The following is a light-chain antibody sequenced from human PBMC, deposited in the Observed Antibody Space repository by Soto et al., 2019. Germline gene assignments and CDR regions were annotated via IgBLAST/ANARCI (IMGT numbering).Light chain of an antibody. V-gene: IGLV2-14*01. CDR2: DVS. J-gene: IGLJ1*01. CDR3: SSYTRISTLV. Sequence: QSALTQPASVSGSPGQSITISCTGTSSDVGGYNYVSWYQQHPGKAPKLMIYDVSNRPSGISNRFSGSKSGNTASLTISGLQAEDEADYYCSSYTRISTLVFGTGTKLTVL. CDR1: SSDVGGYNY.